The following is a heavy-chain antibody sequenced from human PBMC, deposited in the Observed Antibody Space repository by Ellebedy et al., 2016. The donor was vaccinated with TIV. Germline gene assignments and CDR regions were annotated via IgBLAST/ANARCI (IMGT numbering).Heavy chain of an antibody. V-gene: IGHV1-69*05. CDR2: IIPIFGTA. Sequence: SVKVSXXASAGTFSSYAISWVRQAPGQGLEWMGGIIPIFGTANYAQKLQGRVTMNTDTSTSTAYMELRSLRSDDTAVYYCARVPFSVVVVAATQGEDYWGQGTLVTVSS. CDR3: ARVPFSVVVVAATQGEDY. CDR1: AGTFSSYA. J-gene: IGHJ4*02. D-gene: IGHD2-15*01.